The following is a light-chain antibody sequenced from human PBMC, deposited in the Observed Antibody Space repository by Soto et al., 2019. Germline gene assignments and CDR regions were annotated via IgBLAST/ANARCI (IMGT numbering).Light chain of an antibody. CDR3: SSYSSVSTYV. CDR2: EVS. J-gene: IGLJ1*01. V-gene: IGLV2-14*01. Sequence: QSALTQPASVSGFPGQSIVIPCTGASSDVGAYNYVSWYQQHPGKAPKLIISEVSSRPSGVSGRFSGSKSGNTASLTISGLQAEDEAEYYCSSYSSVSTYVFGTGTKLTVL. CDR1: SSDVGAYNY.